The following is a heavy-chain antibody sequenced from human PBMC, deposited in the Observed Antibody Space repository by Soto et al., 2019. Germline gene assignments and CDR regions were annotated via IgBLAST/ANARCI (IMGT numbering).Heavy chain of an antibody. CDR2: IYSGGST. J-gene: IGHJ4*02. CDR3: ARGLPLDIVVVPADMVVEFCY. V-gene: IGHV3-53*04. Sequence: EVQLVESGGGLVQPGGSLRLSCAASGFTVISNYMSWVRQAPGKGLEWVSVIYSGGSTYYADSVKGRFTISRHNSKNTLYLQMNGLIAEDTAVYYCARGLPLDIVVVPADMVVEFCYWGQGTLVSVSA. CDR1: GFTVISNY. D-gene: IGHD2-2*01.